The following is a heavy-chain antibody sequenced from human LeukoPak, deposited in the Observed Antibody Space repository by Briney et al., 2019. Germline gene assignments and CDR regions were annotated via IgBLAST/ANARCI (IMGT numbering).Heavy chain of an antibody. D-gene: IGHD6-13*01. V-gene: IGHV1-69*13. CDR1: GGTFSSYA. CDR2: IIPIFGTA. CDR3: ARVPAQQLVGYFDY. J-gene: IGHJ4*02. Sequence: SVKVSCKASGGTFSSYAISWVRQAPGQGLEWMGGIIPIFGTANYAQKFQGRVTITADESTSTAYMELSSLRSEDTAVYYCARVPAQQLVGYFDYWGQGTLVTVSS.